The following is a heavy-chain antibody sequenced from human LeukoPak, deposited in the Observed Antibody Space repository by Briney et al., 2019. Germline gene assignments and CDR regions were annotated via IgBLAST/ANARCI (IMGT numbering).Heavy chain of an antibody. V-gene: IGHV4-59*08. D-gene: IGHD4-17*01. CDR1: GGSISSYY. Sequence: SETLSLTCTVSGGSISSYYWSWIRRPPGKGLEWIGYIYYSGSTNYNPSLKSRVTISVDTSKNQFSLKLSSVTAADTAVYYCARRTVTTGEVDYWGQGTLVTVSS. CDR2: IYYSGST. CDR3: ARRTVTTGEVDY. J-gene: IGHJ4*02.